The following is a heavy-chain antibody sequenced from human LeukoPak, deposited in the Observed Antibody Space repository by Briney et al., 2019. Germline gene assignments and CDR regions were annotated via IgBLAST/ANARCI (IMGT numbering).Heavy chain of an antibody. Sequence: GGSLRLSCTASGFTFTTYAIHWVRQAPGKGLEWVAFMSYDGINKYYADSVKGRFTISRDNSKNTLYLQMNSLRAEDTAVYYCAKDRRVRGVTLGYWGQGTLVTVSS. CDR1: GFTFTTYA. CDR2: MSYDGINK. J-gene: IGHJ4*02. V-gene: IGHV3-30-3*01. CDR3: AKDRRVRGVTLGY. D-gene: IGHD3-10*01.